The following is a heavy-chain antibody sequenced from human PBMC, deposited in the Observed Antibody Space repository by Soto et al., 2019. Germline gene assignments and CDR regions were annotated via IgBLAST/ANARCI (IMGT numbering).Heavy chain of an antibody. CDR1: GGSLNSSSHY. J-gene: IGHJ4*02. CDR3: ARGGSYVGFDS. Sequence: QVQLQESSPGLVKPSETLSLTCTVSGGSLNSSSHYWSWIRQPPGKGLEWIGYIHYFGSTKYNPSLESRVVISVDTSKNQFSLKVPSVTAADTAIYFCARGGSYVGFDSWGQGARVTVSS. V-gene: IGHV4-61*01. D-gene: IGHD1-26*01. CDR2: IHYFGST.